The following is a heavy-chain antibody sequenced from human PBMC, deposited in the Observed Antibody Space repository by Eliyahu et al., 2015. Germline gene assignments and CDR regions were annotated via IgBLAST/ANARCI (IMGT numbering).Heavy chain of an antibody. D-gene: IGHD3-10*01. V-gene: IGHV3-48*03. J-gene: IGHJ4*02. CDR1: GFXXRSYE. CDR2: IXRSGSTI. CDR3: ARIGLWFGDKGVDY. Sequence: EVQLVESGGGLVQPGGSLRLSCAAXGFXXRSYEMNWVRQAPGKGLGWVSYIXRSGSTIYYADSVKGRFTISRDNAKNSLYLQMNSLRAEDTAVYYCARIGLWFGDKGVDYWGQGTLVTVSS.